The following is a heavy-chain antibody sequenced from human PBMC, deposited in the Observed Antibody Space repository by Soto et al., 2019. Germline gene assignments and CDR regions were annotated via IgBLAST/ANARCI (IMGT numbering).Heavy chain of an antibody. CDR3: ARRAFGSSRSFDL. D-gene: IGHD6-6*01. CDR2: ISDGGDLT. J-gene: IGHJ3*01. Sequence: GGSLRLSCAASGFAFSSHPMSWVRQAPERGLEWVSGISDGGDLTYNADSVRGRFTISRDNSKNILFLQMNSLRAEDTALYYCARRAFGSSRSFDLWGQGTMVTVSS. CDR1: GFAFSSHP. V-gene: IGHV3-23*01.